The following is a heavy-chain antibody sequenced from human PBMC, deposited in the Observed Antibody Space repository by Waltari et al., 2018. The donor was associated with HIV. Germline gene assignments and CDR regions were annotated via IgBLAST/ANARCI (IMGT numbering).Heavy chain of an antibody. CDR1: GGSISSGSYY. CDR2: IYTSGST. D-gene: IGHD6-19*01. J-gene: IGHJ5*02. V-gene: IGHV4-61*02. CDR3: AREAVAGRERWFDP. Sequence: QVQLQESGPGLVKPSQTLSLTCTVSGGSISSGSYYWSWIRQPAGKGLEWIGRIYTSGSTNYNPSLKSRVTISVDTSKNQFSLKLSSVTAADTAVYYCAREAVAGRERWFDPWGQGTLVTVSS.